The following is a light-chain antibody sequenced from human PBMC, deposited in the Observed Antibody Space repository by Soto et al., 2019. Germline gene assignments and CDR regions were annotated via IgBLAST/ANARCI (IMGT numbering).Light chain of an antibody. J-gene: IGKJ1*01. CDR2: GAS. V-gene: IGKV1-39*01. CDR1: QSISSY. Sequence: DIQMTQSPSSLSASVGDRVTITCRASQSISSYLNWYQQKPGKAPMLLIYGASNLQSGVPSRFSGSGSGTAFTLTISSLQPEDSASYYCQHSYRTPRTFGQGTKVDI. CDR3: QHSYRTPRT.